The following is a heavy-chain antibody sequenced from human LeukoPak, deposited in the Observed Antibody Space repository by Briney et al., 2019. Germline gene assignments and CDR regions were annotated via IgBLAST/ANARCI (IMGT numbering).Heavy chain of an antibody. Sequence: GGSLRLSCAASGFTFSSYWMHWVRQAPGKGLVWVSRINSDGSSTSHADSVKGRFTISRDNAKNTLYLQMNSLRAEDTAVYYCARASYDYVWGSYRPDAFDIWGQGTMVTVSS. CDR2: INSDGSST. CDR1: GFTFSSYW. V-gene: IGHV3-74*01. D-gene: IGHD3-16*02. CDR3: ARASYDYVWGSYRPDAFDI. J-gene: IGHJ3*02.